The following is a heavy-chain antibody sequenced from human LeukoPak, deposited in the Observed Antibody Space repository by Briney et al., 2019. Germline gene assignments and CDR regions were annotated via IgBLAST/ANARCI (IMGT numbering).Heavy chain of an antibody. CDR3: AKNRWVRAPFDI. CDR2: ISGSGGST. Sequence: GGSLRLSCAASGFTFNSYAMSWVRQAPGTGLEWVSTISGSGGSTYSADSVKGRFTISRGNSKNTLYLQMNSLRAEDTAVYYCAKNRWVRAPFDIWGQGTLVTVSS. V-gene: IGHV3-23*01. CDR1: GFTFNSYA. D-gene: IGHD3-16*02. J-gene: IGHJ4*02.